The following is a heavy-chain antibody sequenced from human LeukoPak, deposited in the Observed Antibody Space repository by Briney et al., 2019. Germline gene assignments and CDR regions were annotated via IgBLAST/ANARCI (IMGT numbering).Heavy chain of an antibody. D-gene: IGHD1-26*01. CDR1: GFTFSSYE. V-gene: IGHV3-7*04. Sequence: GGSLRLSCAASGFTFSSYEMNWVRQAPGKGLEWVANMKHDGTEKSYVDSVKGRFTISRDDAKNSLYLQMNSLGAEDTARYYCARSPYSGSYGPFDYWGQGTLVTVSS. J-gene: IGHJ4*02. CDR3: ARSPYSGSYGPFDY. CDR2: MKHDGTEK.